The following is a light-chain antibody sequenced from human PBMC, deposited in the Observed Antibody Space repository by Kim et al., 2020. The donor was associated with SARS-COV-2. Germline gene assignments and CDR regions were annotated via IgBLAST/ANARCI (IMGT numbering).Light chain of an antibody. J-gene: IGLJ2*01. CDR2: DVS. Sequence: QSALTQPASVSGSPGQSITISCTGTSSDISVYDCVSWYQQHPGEAPKLIIHDVSQRPSGVSSRFSGSKSGNTASLTIFGLQAEDEADYYCSSFTTRNTLVFGGGTQLTVL. CDR3: SSFTTRNTLV. V-gene: IGLV2-14*01. CDR1: SSDISVYDC.